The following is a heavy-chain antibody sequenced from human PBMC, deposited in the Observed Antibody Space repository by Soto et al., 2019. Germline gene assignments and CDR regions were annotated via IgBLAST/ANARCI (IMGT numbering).Heavy chain of an antibody. D-gene: IGHD2-8*01. CDR2: ISGSGGAT. Sequence: GGSLRLSCAASGFTFTSFAVSWVRQAPGKGLEWVSAISGSGGATYYADSVKGRFTVSRDNSRNTVYLQVDSLRVEDTAVYHCATAPGGVFYYAMDVWGQGVTVTVSS. CDR3: ATAPGGVFYYAMDV. V-gene: IGHV3-23*01. J-gene: IGHJ6*02. CDR1: GFTFTSFA.